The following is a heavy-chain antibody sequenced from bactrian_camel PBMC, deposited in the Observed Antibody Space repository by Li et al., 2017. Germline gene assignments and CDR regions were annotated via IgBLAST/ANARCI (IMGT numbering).Heavy chain of an antibody. J-gene: IGHJ4*01. Sequence: HVQLVESGGGSAQVGGSLKLACTASVRTKCMGWFRQAPGKQREGVALQLVGGTTYIIDSVKGRFIVSRDNAKNTLYLQMSSLKPEDTGMYYCAADWAQLRYAGYKYCRETYNYWGQGTQVTVS. D-gene: IGHD1*01. CDR2: QLVGGTT. CDR3: AADWAQLRYAGYKYCRETYNY. V-gene: IGHV3S53*01. CDR1: VRTKC.